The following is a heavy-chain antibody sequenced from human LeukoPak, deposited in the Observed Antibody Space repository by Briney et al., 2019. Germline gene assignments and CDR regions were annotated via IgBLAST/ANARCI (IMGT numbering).Heavy chain of an antibody. CDR2: IHYSGNP. V-gene: IGHV4-59*01. CDR1: VAPTIIYY. D-gene: IGHD5-24*01. Sequence: SETWSLPCTVSVAPTIIYYGSGIRHPPGGDLEGIGYIHYSGNPNYKPSLKSRITISVDTSKTHFTLRLFSVTAADTAVYYCARLRRDGYNELLDYWGQGTLVTVPS. J-gene: IGHJ4*02. CDR3: ARLRRDGYNELLDY.